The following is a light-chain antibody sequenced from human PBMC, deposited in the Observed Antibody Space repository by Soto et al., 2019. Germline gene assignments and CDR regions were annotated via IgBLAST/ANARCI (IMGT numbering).Light chain of an antibody. CDR2: GAS. CDR3: QQYGSSPLT. Sequence: EIVLTQSTGTLSLSPGASATLSCRASQSVSSSYLAWYQQKPGQAPRLLIYGASSRATGIPDRFSGSGSGTDFTLTISRLEPEDFAVYYCQQYGSSPLTFGGGTKVDIK. V-gene: IGKV3-20*01. CDR1: QSVSSSY. J-gene: IGKJ4*01.